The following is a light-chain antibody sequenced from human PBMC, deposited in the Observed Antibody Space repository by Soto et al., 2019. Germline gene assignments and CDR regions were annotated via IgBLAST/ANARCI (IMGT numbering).Light chain of an antibody. Sequence: DIEMTQSPSSLSASVGDRVTITCRASQSIGSSLNWYQHKSGKAPKVLIYSASTLQSGVPSRFSGSGSGTDFTLTINSLQPEDFATYYCQQSNSVPKTFGQGTKVEI. V-gene: IGKV1-39*01. CDR1: QSIGSS. CDR2: SAS. J-gene: IGKJ1*01. CDR3: QQSNSVPKT.